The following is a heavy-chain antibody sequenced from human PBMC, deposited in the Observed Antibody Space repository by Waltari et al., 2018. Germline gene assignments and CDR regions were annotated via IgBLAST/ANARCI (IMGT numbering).Heavy chain of an antibody. CDR2: VTGTASNS. V-gene: IGHV3-23*01. D-gene: IGHD6-19*01. J-gene: IGHJ4*02. Sequence: EVQLLESGGGFVQPGGSLRLSCAASGFTFSGYGMTWVRQAPGKGLEWVSTVTGTASNSYYAASVKGRFTISRDNSKNTLFLQLDSLRVDDTAIYYCAKDQGIHLHGWYRQYWGQGTLVTVSS. CDR3: AKDQGIHLHGWYRQY. CDR1: GFTFSGYG.